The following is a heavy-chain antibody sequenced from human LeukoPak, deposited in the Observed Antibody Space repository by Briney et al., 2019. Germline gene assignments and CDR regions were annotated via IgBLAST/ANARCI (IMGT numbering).Heavy chain of an antibody. CDR3: AEDLGSSGWFNDY. CDR2: ISYDGSNK. CDR1: GFTFSSYG. Sequence: GRSLRLSCAASGFTFSSYGMHWVRQAPGKGLEWVAVISYDGSNKYYADSVKGRFTISRDNSKNTLYLQMNSLRAEDTAVYYCAEDLGSSGWFNDYWGQGTLVTVSS. J-gene: IGHJ4*02. V-gene: IGHV3-30*18. D-gene: IGHD6-19*01.